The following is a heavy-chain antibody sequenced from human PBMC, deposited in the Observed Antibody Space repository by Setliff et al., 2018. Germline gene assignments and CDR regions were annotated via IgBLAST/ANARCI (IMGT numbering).Heavy chain of an antibody. CDR3: AREGSGSYEGFDP. CDR1: GYTFTGYY. CDR2: INPNSGGT. Sequence: GSVKVSCKASGYTFTGYYMHWVRQAPGQGLEWMGWINPNSGGTNYAQKFRGRVTMTRDTSISTAYMELSRLRSDDTAVYYCAREGSGSYEGFDPWGQGTLVTVSS. V-gene: IGHV1-2*02. D-gene: IGHD1-26*01. J-gene: IGHJ5*02.